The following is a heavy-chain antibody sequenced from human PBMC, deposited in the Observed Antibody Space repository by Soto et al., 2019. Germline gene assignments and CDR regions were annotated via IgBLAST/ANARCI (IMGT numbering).Heavy chain of an antibody. CDR2: IYYSGST. J-gene: IGHJ6*02. Sequence: PXESLSLTCTVSGGSISSGDYYWSWIRQPPGKGLEWIGYIYYSGSTYYNPSLKSRLTMSVDTSKNQFSLKLSSVTAADTAVYYCARERNIMTRASYYGMDVWGQGTTVTVSS. V-gene: IGHV4-30-4*01. CDR1: GGSISSGDYY. D-gene: IGHD4-17*01. CDR3: ARERNIMTRASYYGMDV.